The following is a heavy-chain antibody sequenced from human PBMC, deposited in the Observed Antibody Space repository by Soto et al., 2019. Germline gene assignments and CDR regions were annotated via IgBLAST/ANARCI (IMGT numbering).Heavy chain of an antibody. CDR1: GQSFSGHS. CDR2: INESGST. CDR3: ARGSGIVALPGELEDVKYDY. V-gene: IGHV4-34*01. J-gene: IGHJ4*02. D-gene: IGHD1-1*01. Sequence: QVQLQQWGAGLVKPSETLSLSCAVYGQSFSGHSWAWIRQPPGKGLEWIGEINESGSTYYNPSLKGSGPLSTDTSKNQFSLKLSSVSAADTAAYFCARGSGIVALPGELEDVKYDYWGQGTLVNVSS.